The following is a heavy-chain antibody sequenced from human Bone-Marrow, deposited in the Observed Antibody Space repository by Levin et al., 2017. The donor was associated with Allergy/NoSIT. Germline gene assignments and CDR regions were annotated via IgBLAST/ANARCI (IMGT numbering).Heavy chain of an antibody. D-gene: IGHD3-10*01. J-gene: IGHJ6*02. CDR3: ARDRLFGSGPGGMDV. CDR1: GGTFRSYP. Sequence: SVKVSCKASGGTFRSYPISWVRLAPGQGLEWMGRVIPLLRTSNYAPRFQGRVTITADESTSTIYMDLSSLRSDDTAVYYCARDRLFGSGPGGMDVWGQGTTV. CDR2: VIPLLRTS. V-gene: IGHV1-69*11.